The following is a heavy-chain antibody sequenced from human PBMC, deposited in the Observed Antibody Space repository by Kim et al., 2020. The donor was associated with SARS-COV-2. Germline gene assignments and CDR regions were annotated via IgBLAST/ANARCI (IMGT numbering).Heavy chain of an antibody. CDR3: AKEEGSGYSSSGTYYYYGMDD. CDR2: ISYDGSNK. CDR1: GFTFSSYG. D-gene: IGHD6-13*01. J-gene: IGHJ6*02. Sequence: GGSLRLSCAASGFTFSSYGMHWVRQAPGKGLEWVAVISYDGSNKYYADSVKGRFTISRDNSKKTLYLQMNSLRAEDTAVYYCAKEEGSGYSSSGTYYYYGMDDWGQGTTVTVSS. V-gene: IGHV3-30*18.